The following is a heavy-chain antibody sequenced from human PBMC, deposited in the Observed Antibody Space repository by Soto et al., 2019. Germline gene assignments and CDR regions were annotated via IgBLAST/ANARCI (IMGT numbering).Heavy chain of an antibody. CDR2: ISAYNGNT. CDR3: ARRDSSGYYSSGLDV. D-gene: IGHD3-22*01. V-gene: IGHV1-18*01. J-gene: IGHJ6*02. CDR1: GYTFTNYG. Sequence: QVQLVQSGPEVKKPGASVKVSCKASGYTFTNYGINWVRQAPGQGLEWMGWISAYNGNTNYAQNLQGRVTMTTDTPTSTAYMELRSLRSDDTAVYYCARRDSSGYYSSGLDVWGQGTTVTVSS.